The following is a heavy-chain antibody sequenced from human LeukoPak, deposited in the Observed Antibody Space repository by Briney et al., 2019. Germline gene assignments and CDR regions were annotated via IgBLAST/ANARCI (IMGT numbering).Heavy chain of an antibody. CDR2: IWHDGKHK. CDR1: GFTLRSYG. Sequence: GRSPRLSCAASGFTLRSYGMHWVRQAPGKGLEWVAVIWHDGKHKYYADSVKGRFTVSRDNSKNTLYLQMDSLRVEDTAVYYCARDRGSDDPIDYWGQGTLVTVSS. CDR3: ARDRGSDDPIDY. D-gene: IGHD2-15*01. V-gene: IGHV3-33*01. J-gene: IGHJ4*02.